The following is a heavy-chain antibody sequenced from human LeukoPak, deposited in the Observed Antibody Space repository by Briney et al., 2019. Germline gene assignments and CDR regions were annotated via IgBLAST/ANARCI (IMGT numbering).Heavy chain of an antibody. Sequence: SETLSLSCAVYGGSFSGCYWSWIRQPPGKGLEWIGEINHSGSTNYNPSLKSRVTISVDTSKNQFSLKLSSVTAADTAVYYCARGLEGIAAAGTRWFDPWGQGTLVTVSS. CDR2: INHSGST. V-gene: IGHV4-34*01. CDR1: GGSFSGCY. D-gene: IGHD6-13*01. J-gene: IGHJ5*02. CDR3: ARGLEGIAAAGTRWFDP.